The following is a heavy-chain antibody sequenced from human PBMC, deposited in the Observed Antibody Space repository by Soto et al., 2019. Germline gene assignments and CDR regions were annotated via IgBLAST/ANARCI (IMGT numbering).Heavy chain of an antibody. V-gene: IGHV5-51*01. CDR3: ASSYCSGGSCYSNWFDP. D-gene: IGHD2-15*01. J-gene: IGHJ5*02. CDR2: IYPGDSDT. CDR1: GYSFTSYW. Sequence: LKISCKGSGYSFTSYWIGWVRQMPGKGLEWMGIIYPGDSDTRYSPSFQGQVTISADKSISTAYLQWSSLKASDTAMYYCASSYCSGGSCYSNWFDPWGQGTLVTVSS.